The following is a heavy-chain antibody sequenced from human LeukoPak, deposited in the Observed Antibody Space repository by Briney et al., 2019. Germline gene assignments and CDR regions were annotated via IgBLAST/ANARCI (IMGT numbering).Heavy chain of an antibody. Sequence: SETLSLTCAVYGGSFSGYYWSWIRQPPGKGLEWIGEINHSGSTYYNPSLKSRVTISVDTSKNQFSLKLSSVTAADTAVYYCARDRPAAAHYFDYWGQGTLVTVSS. J-gene: IGHJ4*02. CDR3: ARDRPAAAHYFDY. CDR2: INHSGST. V-gene: IGHV4-34*01. CDR1: GGSFSGYY. D-gene: IGHD2-2*01.